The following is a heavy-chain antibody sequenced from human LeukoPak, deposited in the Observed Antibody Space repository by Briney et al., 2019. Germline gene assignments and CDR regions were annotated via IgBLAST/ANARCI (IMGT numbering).Heavy chain of an antibody. CDR2: ISGSGDST. Sequence: AGGSLRLSCAGSGFTFSSNSMTWVRQTPGKGLEWVSGISGSGDSTFYADSVKGRFTISRDNSRNTLYLQMSSLRPEDTAVYYCTKWSGFGDDWGQGTLVTVSS. CDR3: TKWSGFGDD. J-gene: IGHJ4*02. V-gene: IGHV3-23*01. CDR1: GFTFSSNS. D-gene: IGHD3-10*01.